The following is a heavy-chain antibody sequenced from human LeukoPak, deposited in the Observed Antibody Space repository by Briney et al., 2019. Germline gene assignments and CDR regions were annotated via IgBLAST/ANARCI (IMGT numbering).Heavy chain of an antibody. CDR1: ADSISSYY. D-gene: IGHD2-8*01. CDR2: IYYSGST. V-gene: IGHV4-59*08. Sequence: PSDTLSLTCTVSADSISSYYWSWIRQPPGKGLEWIGYIYYSGSTYYNPSLKSRVTISVDTSKKEFSLSLNSVTAADTAVYYCARHGSFGYCSNGVCSSDYFDPWGQGTLVTVSS. J-gene: IGHJ5*02. CDR3: ARHGSFGYCSNGVCSSDYFDP.